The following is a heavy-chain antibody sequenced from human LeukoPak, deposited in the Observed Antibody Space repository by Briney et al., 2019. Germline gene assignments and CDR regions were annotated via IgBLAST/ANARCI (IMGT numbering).Heavy chain of an antibody. CDR1: GFTFSSYS. J-gene: IGHJ4*02. D-gene: IGHD6-19*01. V-gene: IGHV3-21*01. Sequence: GGSLRLSCAASGFTFSSYSMNWVRQAPGKGLEWVSSITSSSSYIYYADSVKGRFTISRDNAKNSLYLQMNSLRAEDTAVYYCAREMLAAVAAQSRGQGTLVTVSS. CDR2: ITSSSSYI. CDR3: AREMLAAVAAQS.